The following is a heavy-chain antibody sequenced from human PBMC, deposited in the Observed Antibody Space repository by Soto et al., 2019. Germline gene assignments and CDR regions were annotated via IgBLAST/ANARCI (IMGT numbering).Heavy chain of an antibody. J-gene: IGHJ4*02. CDR3: ARDKITGLFDY. V-gene: IGHV4-34*01. D-gene: IGHD2-8*02. CDR2: INHSGST. Sequence: QVQLQQWGAGLLKPSETLSLTCAVYGVSFSGYYWTWIRQPPGTGLAWIGEINHSGSTHYNPALKSRVTISVDTSKNQFSLKLTSVTAADTAVYYCARDKITGLFDYWGQGTLVTVSS. CDR1: GVSFSGYY.